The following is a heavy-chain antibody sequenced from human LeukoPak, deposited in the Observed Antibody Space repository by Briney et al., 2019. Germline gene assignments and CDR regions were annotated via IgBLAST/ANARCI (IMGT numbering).Heavy chain of an antibody. D-gene: IGHD1-1*01. CDR3: AKSAGPFYNWNDRGETLSLGY. V-gene: IGHV3-30*02. J-gene: IGHJ4*02. CDR2: IRYDGSNK. CDR1: GFTFSSYG. Sequence: GGSLRLSCAASGFTFSSYGMHWVRQAPGKGLEWVAFIRYDGSNKYYADSVKGRFTISRDNSKNTLYLQMNSLRAEDTAVYYCAKSAGPFYNWNDRGETLSLGYWGQGTLVTVSS.